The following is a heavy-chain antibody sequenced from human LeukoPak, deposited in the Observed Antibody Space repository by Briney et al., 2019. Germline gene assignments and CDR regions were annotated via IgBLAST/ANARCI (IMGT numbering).Heavy chain of an antibody. CDR1: GGTFSSDA. CDR3: ARDIYCSGGSCCWRWFDP. V-gene: IGHV1-69*13. Sequence: LRASVKVSCKASGGTFSSDAISWVRQAPGQGLEWMGGIIPIFGTANYAQKFQGRVTITADESTTTAYMELSSLRSEDTAVYYCARDIYCSGGSCCWRWFDPWGQGTLVTVSS. J-gene: IGHJ5*02. CDR2: IIPIFGTA. D-gene: IGHD2-15*01.